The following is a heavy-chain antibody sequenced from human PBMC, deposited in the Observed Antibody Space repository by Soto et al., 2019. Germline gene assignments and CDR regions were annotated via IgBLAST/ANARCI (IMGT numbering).Heavy chain of an antibody. D-gene: IGHD3-22*01. CDR3: ARAGVMWSSGYYYYFDY. J-gene: IGHJ4*02. CDR2: INAGNGNT. Sequence: GASVKVSCKASGYTFTSYAMHWVRQAPGQRLEWMGWINAGNGNTKYSQKFQGRVTITRDTSASTAYMELSSLRSEDTAVYYCARAGVMWSSGYYYYFDYWGQGTLVTVSS. CDR1: GYTFTSYA. V-gene: IGHV1-3*01.